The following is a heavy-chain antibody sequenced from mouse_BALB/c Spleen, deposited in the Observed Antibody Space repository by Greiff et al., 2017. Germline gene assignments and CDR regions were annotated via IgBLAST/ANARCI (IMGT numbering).Heavy chain of an antibody. V-gene: IGHV5-12-1*01. D-gene: IGHD1-1*01. CDR1: GFAFSSYD. CDR2: ISSGGGST. CDR3: ARHGAGSHFDY. J-gene: IGHJ2*01. Sequence: EVKVVESGGGLVKPGGSLKLSCAASGFAFSSYDMSWVRQTPEKRLEWVAYISSGGGSTYYPDTVKGRFTISRDNAKNTLYLQMSSLKSEDTAMYYCARHGAGSHFDYWGQGTTLTVSS.